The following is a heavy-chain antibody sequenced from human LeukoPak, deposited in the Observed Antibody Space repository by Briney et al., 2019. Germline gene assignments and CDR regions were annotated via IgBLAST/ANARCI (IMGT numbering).Heavy chain of an antibody. CDR3: ARHWYSYGQYYFDY. V-gene: IGHV4-39*01. CDR2: IYYSGST. J-gene: IGHJ4*02. D-gene: IGHD5-18*01. CDR1: GGSISSSSYY. Sequence: SETLSFTCTVSGGSISSSSYYWGWIRQPPGKGLEWIGSIYYSGSTYYNPSLKSRVTISVDTSKNQFSLKLSSVTAADTAVYYCARHWYSYGQYYFDYWGQGTLVTVSS.